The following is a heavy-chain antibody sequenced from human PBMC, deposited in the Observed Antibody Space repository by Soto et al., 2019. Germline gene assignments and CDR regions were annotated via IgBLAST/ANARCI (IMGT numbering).Heavy chain of an antibody. CDR3: ARNLFDSRGYPPEV. D-gene: IGHD3-22*01. J-gene: IGHJ4*02. CDR2: IFHTGNT. CDR1: GFTFNNYAM. V-gene: IGHV4-4*02. Sequence: GSLRLSCAASGFTFNNYAMNWVRQPPGEGLEWIGEIFHTGNTDYKPSLKSRVSILADKPKNQFSLNLDSVTAADTAVYYCARNLFDSRGYPPEVWGQGILVTVSS.